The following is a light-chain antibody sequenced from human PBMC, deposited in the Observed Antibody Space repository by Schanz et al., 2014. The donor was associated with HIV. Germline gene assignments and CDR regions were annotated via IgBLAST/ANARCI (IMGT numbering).Light chain of an antibody. Sequence: DIHMTQSTSTLSAFVGDTVSITCRASQTISISLNWYQQKPGKAPQLLIYDASLLHTGVPSRFSGSGSGTHFTLTITSLLFEDFATYYCQQTYIVTPYTFGQGTKVE. J-gene: IGKJ2*01. V-gene: IGKV1-39*01. CDR1: QTISIS. CDR2: DAS. CDR3: QQTYIVTPYT.